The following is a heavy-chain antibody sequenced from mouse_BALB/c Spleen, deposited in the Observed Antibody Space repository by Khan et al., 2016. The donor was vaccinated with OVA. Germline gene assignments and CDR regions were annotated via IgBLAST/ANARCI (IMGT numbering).Heavy chain of an antibody. Sequence: VRLQQSGPELVKPGASVKIPCKASGYTFTDYNMDWVKQSHGKSLEWIGDINPNNGDTFYNQKFKGKATLTVDKSSSTAFMELRSLTSEDTAVYYGARTGYGSLGYWGQGTTLTVS. CDR3: ARTGYGSLGY. V-gene: IGHV1-18*01. CDR1: GYTFTDYN. J-gene: IGHJ2*01. D-gene: IGHD1-1*01. CDR2: INPNNGDT.